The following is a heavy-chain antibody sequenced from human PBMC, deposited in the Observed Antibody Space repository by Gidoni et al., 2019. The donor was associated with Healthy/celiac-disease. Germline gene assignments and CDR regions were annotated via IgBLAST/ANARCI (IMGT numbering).Heavy chain of an antibody. CDR2: ISAYNGNT. CDR1: GYTFTSYG. CDR3: ARDRAFRGVGATDDDY. Sequence: QVQLVQSGAEVKKPGASVKVSCKASGYTFTSYGISWVRQAPGQGLEWMGWISAYNGNTNYAQKLQGRVTMTTDTSTSTAYMELRSLGSDDTAVYYCARDRAFRGVGATDDDYWGQGTLVTVSS. D-gene: IGHD1-26*01. V-gene: IGHV1-18*01. J-gene: IGHJ4*02.